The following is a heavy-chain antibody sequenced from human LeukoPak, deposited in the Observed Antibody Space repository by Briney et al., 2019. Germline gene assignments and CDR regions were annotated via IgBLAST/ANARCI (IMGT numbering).Heavy chain of an antibody. D-gene: IGHD2-2*01. CDR3: ARGYCSNTRCFDYYYYMDV. J-gene: IGHJ6*03. CDR1: GYAFSSYY. Sequence: GASVKVSCKASGYAFSSYYMYWVRKAPGQGLEWMGVINPSGGSANYAQKFQGRVTMTRDTSTSTVYMELSSLRSEDTAVYYCARGYCSNTRCFDYYYYMDVWGKGTTVTVSS. V-gene: IGHV1-46*01. CDR2: INPSGGSA.